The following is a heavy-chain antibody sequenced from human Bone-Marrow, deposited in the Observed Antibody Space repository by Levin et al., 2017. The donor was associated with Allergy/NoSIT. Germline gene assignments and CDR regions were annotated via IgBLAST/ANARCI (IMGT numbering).Heavy chain of an antibody. J-gene: IGHJ4*02. Sequence: PGGSLRLSCAASGFTISGHWMHWVRQAPGKGLVWVSRINSDGSSISYADFVKGRFTVSRDNAKNTVYLQMNSLRAEDTAVYYCTRGGSGSLGDYWGQGTLVTVSS. V-gene: IGHV3-74*01. CDR2: INSDGSSI. CDR3: TRGGSGSLGDY. D-gene: IGHD3-10*01. CDR1: GFTISGHW.